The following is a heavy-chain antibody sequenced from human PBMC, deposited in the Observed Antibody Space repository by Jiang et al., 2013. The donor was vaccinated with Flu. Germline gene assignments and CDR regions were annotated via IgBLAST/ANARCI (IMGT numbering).Heavy chain of an antibody. CDR2: ISGTGGST. D-gene: IGHD6-19*01. CDR3: AKGSAGLHSSDWPIDY. Sequence: GKGLEWVSVISGTGGSTYYADSVKGRFTISRDNSKNTLYLQMNSLRAEDTAVYYCAKGSAGLHSSDWPIDYWGQGTLVTVSS. V-gene: IGHV3-23*01. J-gene: IGHJ4*02.